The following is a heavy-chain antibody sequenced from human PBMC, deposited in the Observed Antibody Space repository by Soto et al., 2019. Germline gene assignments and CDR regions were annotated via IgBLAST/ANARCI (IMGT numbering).Heavy chain of an antibody. V-gene: IGHV3-49*04. CDR3: SRSLATDFDS. J-gene: IGHJ4*02. CDR1: GFNFAAYT. CDR2: IRRIAYGGTT. Sequence: GGSLRLSCSASGFNFAAYTISWVRLTPGKGLEWVGFIRRIAYGGTTDYAASVKGRFTISRDDSRKIVYLQMSRLKIEDTAVYYCSRSLATDFDSWGQGTLVTVSS.